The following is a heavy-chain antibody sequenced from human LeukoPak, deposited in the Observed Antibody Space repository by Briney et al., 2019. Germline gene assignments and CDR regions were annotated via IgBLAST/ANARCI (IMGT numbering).Heavy chain of an antibody. CDR1: GGTFSSYA. CDR3: AREGIVVVPAAIGYYFDY. Sequence: SVKVSCKASGGTFSSYAISWVRQAPGQGLEWMGVIFPIFGTANYAQKFQGRVTITADESTSTAYMELSSLRSEDTAVYYCAREGIVVVPAAIGYYFDYWGQGTLVTVSS. J-gene: IGHJ4*02. CDR2: IFPIFGTA. V-gene: IGHV1-69*01. D-gene: IGHD2-2*02.